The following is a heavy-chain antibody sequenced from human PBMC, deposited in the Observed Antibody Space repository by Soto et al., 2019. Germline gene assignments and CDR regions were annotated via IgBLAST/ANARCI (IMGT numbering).Heavy chain of an antibody. J-gene: IGHJ4*02. CDR2: ISAYNGNT. D-gene: IGHD2-15*01. V-gene: IGHV1-18*01. CDR3: ARGPIDVVVVAATQGTLYFDY. Sequence: QVQLVQSGAEVKKPGASVKVSCKASGYTFTSYGISWVRQAPGQGLEWMGWISAYNGNTNYAQKIQGRVNMTKDTTTSTAYMELRSLRSDDTAVYYCARGPIDVVVVAATQGTLYFDYWGQGTLVTVSS. CDR1: GYTFTSYG.